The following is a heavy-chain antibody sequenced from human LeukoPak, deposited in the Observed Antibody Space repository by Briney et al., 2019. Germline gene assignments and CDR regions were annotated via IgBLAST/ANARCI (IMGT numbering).Heavy chain of an antibody. CDR1: DYTFTSYG. V-gene: IGHV1-18*01. J-gene: IGHJ5*02. CDR3: ARDGYSSSWYSNNWFDP. CDR2: ISAYNGNT. Sequence: ASVKVSCKASDYTFTSYGISWVRQDPGQGLEWMGWISAYNGNTNYAQKLQGRVTMTTDTSTSTAYMELRSLRSDDTAVYYCARDGYSSSWYSNNWFDPWGQGTLVTVSS. D-gene: IGHD6-13*01.